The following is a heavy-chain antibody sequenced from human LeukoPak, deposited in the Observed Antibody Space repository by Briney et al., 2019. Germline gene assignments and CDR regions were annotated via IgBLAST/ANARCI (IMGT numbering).Heavy chain of an antibody. V-gene: IGHV3-21*01. CDR2: ISSSSSYI. Sequence: PGGSLRLSCAASGFTFSSYAMHWVRQAPGKGLEWVSSISSSSSYIYYADSVKGRFTISRDNAKNSLYLQMNSLRAEDAAVYYCARDGNADWNYVGYFDYWGQGTLVTVSS. CDR1: GFTFSSYA. CDR3: ARDGNADWNYVGYFDY. J-gene: IGHJ4*02. D-gene: IGHD1-7*01.